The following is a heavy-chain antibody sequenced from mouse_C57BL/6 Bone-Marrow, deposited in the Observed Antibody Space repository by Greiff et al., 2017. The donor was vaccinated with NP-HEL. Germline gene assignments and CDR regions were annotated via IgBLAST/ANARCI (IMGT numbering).Heavy chain of an antibody. CDR2: ISYSGST. CDR1: GYSITSDY. D-gene: IGHD2-2*01. Sequence: VQLQQSGPGLAKPSQTLSLTCSVTGYSITSDYWNWIRKFPGNKLEYMGYISYSGSTYYNPSLKSRISITRHTSKNQYYLQLNSVTTEDTATYYCARSPLWLRRNYYAMDYWGQGTSVTVSS. J-gene: IGHJ4*01. CDR3: ARSPLWLRRNYYAMDY. V-gene: IGHV3-8*01.